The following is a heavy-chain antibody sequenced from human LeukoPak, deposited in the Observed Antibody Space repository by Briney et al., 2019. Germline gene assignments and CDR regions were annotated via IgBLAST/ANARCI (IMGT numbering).Heavy chain of an antibody. V-gene: IGHV1-2*02. D-gene: IGHD2-15*01. CDR1: GYTFTGYY. CDR2: INPNSGGT. Sequence: GASVKVSCKASGYTFTGYYMHWVRQAPGQGLEWMGWINPNSGGTNYAQKFQGRVTMTRDTSISTAYMELSSLRSEDTAVYYCARGADCSGGSCHYYYYYMDVWGKGTTVTISS. J-gene: IGHJ6*03. CDR3: ARGADCSGGSCHYYYYYMDV.